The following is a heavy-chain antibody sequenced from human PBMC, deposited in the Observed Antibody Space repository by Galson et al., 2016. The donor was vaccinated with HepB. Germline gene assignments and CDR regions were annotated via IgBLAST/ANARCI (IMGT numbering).Heavy chain of an antibody. CDR2: INAGNGNT. Sequence: AMHWVRQAPGQRLEWMGWINAGNGNTKYSQKFQGRVTITRDTSASTAYMKLSSLRSEDTAVYYCARGPGNYYFDYWGQGTLVTVSS. CDR1: A. V-gene: IGHV1-3*01. CDR3: ARGPGNYYFDY. D-gene: IGHD1-7*01. J-gene: IGHJ4*02.